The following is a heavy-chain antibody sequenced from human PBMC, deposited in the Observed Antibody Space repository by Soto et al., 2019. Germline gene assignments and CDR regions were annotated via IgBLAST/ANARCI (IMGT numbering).Heavy chain of an antibody. V-gene: IGHV4-34*01. CDR1: GGSFSSYY. J-gene: IGHJ4*02. Sequence: SETLSLTCAVYGGSFSSYYWSWIRQPPGKGLEWIGEINHSGGTSYNPSLKSRVTISVDTSKSQFSLKLTSVTAADRAVYYCARGSVDTVDSSGFYEYWGPGTPVTVSS. D-gene: IGHD3-22*01. CDR3: ARGSVDTVDSSGFYEY. CDR2: INHSGGT.